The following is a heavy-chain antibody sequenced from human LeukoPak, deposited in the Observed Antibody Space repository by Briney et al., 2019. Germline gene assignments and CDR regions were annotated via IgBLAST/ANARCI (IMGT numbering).Heavy chain of an antibody. J-gene: IGHJ4*02. CDR3: ARGDSSSWYGFDY. D-gene: IGHD6-13*01. CDR1: GGTFSSYA. Sequence: ASVKVSCKASGGTFSSYAISWVRQAPGQGLEWMGGIIPIFGTANYAQKFQGRVTITADKSTSTAYMELSRLRSDDTAVYYCARGDSSSWYGFDYWGQGTLVTVSS. V-gene: IGHV1-69*06. CDR2: IIPIFGTA.